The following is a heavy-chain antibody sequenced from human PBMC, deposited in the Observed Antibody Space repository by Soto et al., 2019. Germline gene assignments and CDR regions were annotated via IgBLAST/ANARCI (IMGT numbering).Heavy chain of an antibody. CDR3: ARDSTYYDILTGYYYYYGMDV. CDR2: ISSSSSYI. D-gene: IGHD3-9*01. Sequence: QVQLVESGGGLVKPGGSLRLSCAASGFTFSDYYMSWIRQAPGKGLEWVSYISSSSSYIYYADSVKGRFTISRDNAKNSLYLQMNSLRAEDTAVYYCARDSTYYDILTGYYYYYGMDVWGQGTTVTVSS. J-gene: IGHJ6*02. V-gene: IGHV3-11*06. CDR1: GFTFSDYY.